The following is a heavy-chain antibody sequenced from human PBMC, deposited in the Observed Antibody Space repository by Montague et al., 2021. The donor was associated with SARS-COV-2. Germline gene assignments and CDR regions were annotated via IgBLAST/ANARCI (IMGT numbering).Heavy chain of an antibody. CDR3: ARGGTVRSTTFGAVFFPLLDS. Sequence: SETLSLTCAVYGGSLSGHSWSWVRQAPEKGLEWIGDIGHTGSFKYNPSLKSRVTMSIDAAKNQFSLRMTSVTAADTSIYYCARGGTVRSTTFGAVFFPLLDSWGQGTLVTVSS. CDR2: IGHTGSF. D-gene: IGHD3-3*01. J-gene: IGHJ4*02. CDR1: GGSLSGHS. V-gene: IGHV4-34*01.